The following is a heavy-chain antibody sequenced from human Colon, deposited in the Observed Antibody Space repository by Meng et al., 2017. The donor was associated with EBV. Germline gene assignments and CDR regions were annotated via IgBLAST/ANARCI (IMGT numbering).Heavy chain of an antibody. Sequence: QRLLQESGPGLVKPSGALSLTCAVSGGSLSSRNWWSWVRQPPGKGLEWIGEIYHSGSTNYNPSLKSRVTISVDESKNQFSLRLSSVTAADTAVYYCARVGAYCGGDCYHPRWGQGTLVTVSS. CDR3: ARVGAYCGGDCYHPR. J-gene: IGHJ4*02. CDR2: IYHSGST. V-gene: IGHV4-4*02. CDR1: GGSLSSRNW. D-gene: IGHD2-21*02.